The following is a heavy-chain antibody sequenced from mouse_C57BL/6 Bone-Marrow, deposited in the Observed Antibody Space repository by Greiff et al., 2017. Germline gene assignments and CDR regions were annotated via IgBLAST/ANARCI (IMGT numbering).Heavy chain of an antibody. Sequence: EVKLMESGGGLVKPGGSLKLSCAASGFTFSSYAMSWVRQTPEKRLEWVATISDGGSYTYYPDNVKGRFTISRDNAKNNLYLQMSHLKSEDTAMDYCARTGTYYFDYWGQGTTLTVSS. J-gene: IGHJ2*01. CDR3: ARTGTYYFDY. D-gene: IGHD4-1*01. V-gene: IGHV5-4*03. CDR1: GFTFSSYA. CDR2: ISDGGSYT.